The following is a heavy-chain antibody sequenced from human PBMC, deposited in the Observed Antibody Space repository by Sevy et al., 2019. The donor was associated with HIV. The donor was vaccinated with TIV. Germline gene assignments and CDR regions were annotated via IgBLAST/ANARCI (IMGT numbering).Heavy chain of an antibody. Sequence: GGSLRLSCAASGFTFSSYSMNWVRQAPGKGLEWVSSISSSSSYIYYEDSVKGRFTISRDNAKNSLYLQMNSLRAEDTTVYYGARGDCSSTSCGMGRDRDDAFDIWGQGTMVTVSS. J-gene: IGHJ3*02. CDR1: GFTFSSYS. V-gene: IGHV3-21*01. D-gene: IGHD2-2*01. CDR2: ISSSSSYI. CDR3: ARGDCSSTSCGMGRDRDDAFDI.